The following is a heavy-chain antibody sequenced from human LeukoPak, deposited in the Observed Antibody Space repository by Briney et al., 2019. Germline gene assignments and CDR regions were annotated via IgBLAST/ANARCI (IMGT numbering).Heavy chain of an antibody. J-gene: IGHJ4*02. CDR2: INHSGTT. CDR3: ARQHISSSYYGLDY. CDR1: GGSFSGYY. V-gene: IGHV4-34*01. Sequence: SETLSLTCAVYGGSFSGYYWSWIRQPPGKGLEWIGEINHSGTTNYNPSLRSRVTMSVDTSKNQFSLNLNSVTAADTAVYYCARQHISSSYYGLDYWGQGTLVTVSS. D-gene: IGHD6-13*01.